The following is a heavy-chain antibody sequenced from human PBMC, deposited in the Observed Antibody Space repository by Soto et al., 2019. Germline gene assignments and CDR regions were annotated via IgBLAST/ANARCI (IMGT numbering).Heavy chain of an antibody. CDR1: GFTFSSYG. V-gene: IGHV3-33*01. CDR3: ARDRGITMVRGVIITYYYYGMDV. J-gene: IGHJ6*02. CDR2: IWYDGSNK. D-gene: IGHD3-10*01. Sequence: GGSLRLSCAASGFTFSSYGMHWVRQSPGKGLEWVAVIWYDGSNKYYADSVKGRFTISRDNSKNTLYLQMNSLRAEDTAVYYCARDRGITMVRGVIITYYYYGMDVWGQGTTVTVSS.